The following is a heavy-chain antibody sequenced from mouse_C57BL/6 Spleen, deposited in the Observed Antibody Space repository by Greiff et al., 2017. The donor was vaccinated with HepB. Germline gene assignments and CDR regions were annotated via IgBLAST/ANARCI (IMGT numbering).Heavy chain of an antibody. J-gene: IGHJ4*01. Sequence: QVQLQQPGAELVRPGTSVKLSCKASGYTFTSYWMHWVKQRPGQGLEWIGVIDPSDSYTKYNQKFKGKATLTVDTSSSTAYMQLSSLTSEDSAVYYCARREGVYYGSSWDYYAMDYWGQGTSVTVSS. D-gene: IGHD1-1*01. CDR1: GYTFTSYW. CDR3: ARREGVYYGSSWDYYAMDY. CDR2: IDPSDSYT. V-gene: IGHV1-59*01.